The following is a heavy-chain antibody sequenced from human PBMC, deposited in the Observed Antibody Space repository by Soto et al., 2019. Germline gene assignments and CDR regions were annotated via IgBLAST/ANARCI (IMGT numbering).Heavy chain of an antibody. CDR3: ARQLRETTHCNSVFCYFDY. J-gene: IGHJ4*02. Sequence: ASVKVSCKSSGYTFTSYFMHWVRQAPGQGLEWVGIINPGSGSTNYAQNFQGRVTLTRDTSTSTVYMEMSSLRSEDTAFYYCARQLRETTHCNSVFCYFDYCGQGAMFAV. D-gene: IGHD2-2*01. CDR1: GYTFTSYF. CDR2: INPGSGST. V-gene: IGHV1-46*01.